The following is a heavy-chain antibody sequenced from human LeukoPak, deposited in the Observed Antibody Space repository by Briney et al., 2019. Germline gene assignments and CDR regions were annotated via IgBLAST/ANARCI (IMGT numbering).Heavy chain of an antibody. CDR1: GYTFTRYG. V-gene: IGHV1-18*01. D-gene: IGHD2-2*01. CDR3: ARDLKYCSSTSCSDY. J-gene: IGHJ4*02. CDR2: ISAYSGNT. Sequence: GASVKVSCKASGYTFTRYGISWVRQAPGQGLEGMGWISAYSGNTNYAQKLQGRVTMTTDTSTSTAYMELRSLRSDDTAVYYCARDLKYCSSTSCSDYWGQGTLVTVSS.